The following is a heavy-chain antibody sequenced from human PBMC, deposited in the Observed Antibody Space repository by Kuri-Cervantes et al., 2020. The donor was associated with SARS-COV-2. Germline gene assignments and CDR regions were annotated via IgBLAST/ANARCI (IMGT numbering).Heavy chain of an antibody. CDR2: IWYDGSNK. J-gene: IGHJ4*02. D-gene: IGHD5-18*01. Sequence: LSLTCAASGFTFSSYGMHWVRQAPGKGLEWVAVIWYDGSNKYYADSVKGRFTISRDNSKNTLSLQMNSLRVEDTATYYCAKSPLVGSYHFDHWGQGILVTVSS. CDR1: GFTFSSYG. CDR3: AKSPLVGSYHFDH. V-gene: IGHV3-33*06.